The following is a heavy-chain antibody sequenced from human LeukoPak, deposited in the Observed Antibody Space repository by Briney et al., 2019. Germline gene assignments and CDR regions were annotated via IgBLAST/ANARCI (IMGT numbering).Heavy chain of an antibody. CDR3: VRYGSAWYVDS. J-gene: IGHJ4*02. CDR1: GDSVSSNSAA. Sequence: SQTLSLTCAISGDSVSSNSAAWIWIRQSPSRGLEWLGRTYYRSKWYSDYGISVRGRITINPDTSKNHFYLQLNSVTPEDTAVYYCVRYGSAWYVDSWGQGTLVTVSS. D-gene: IGHD6-19*01. CDR2: TYYRSKWYS. V-gene: IGHV6-1*01.